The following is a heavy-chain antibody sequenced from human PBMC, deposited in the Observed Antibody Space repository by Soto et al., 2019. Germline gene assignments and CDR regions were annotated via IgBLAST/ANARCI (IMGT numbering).Heavy chain of an antibody. CDR3: ARHNLALASFDY. Sequence: AAVKVSCKASGYSFRNYGISWVRQAPGQGLEWMGWISGYNGDTNNAQNLQGRVTMTTDASTSTAYMELRSLRSDDTAMYYCARHNLALASFDYWGQGTMVTVSS. D-gene: IGHD3-3*02. CDR2: ISGYNGDT. CDR1: GYSFRNYG. V-gene: IGHV1-18*01. J-gene: IGHJ4*02.